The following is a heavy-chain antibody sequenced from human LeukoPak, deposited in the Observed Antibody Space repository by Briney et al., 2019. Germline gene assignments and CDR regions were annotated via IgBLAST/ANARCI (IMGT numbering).Heavy chain of an antibody. CDR1: GDSISNSAYY. CDR3: ARKTPGTSVDV. D-gene: IGHD3-10*01. J-gene: IGHJ6*02. Sequence: PSETLSLTCTVSGDSISNSAYYWVWIRQPPGKGLEWIGTITNTGNTYSNPPLKSRVTISIGTSKTQISLKLTSVTAADTAVFYCARKTPGTSVDVWGQGTPATVSS. CDR2: ITNTGNT. V-gene: IGHV4-39*01.